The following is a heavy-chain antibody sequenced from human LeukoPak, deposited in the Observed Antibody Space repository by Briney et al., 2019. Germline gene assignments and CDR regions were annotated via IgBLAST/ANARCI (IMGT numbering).Heavy chain of an antibody. D-gene: IGHD4-11*01. CDR3: AKGRAATSRWRFDY. V-gene: IGHV3-23*01. CDR2: ITDSGGST. CDR1: GFTFSSYS. J-gene: IGHJ4*02. Sequence: GGSLRLSCAASGFTFSSYSMNWVRQAPGKGLEWVSSITDSGGSTNYADSVQGRFTISRDNSKNTLYLQLNSLRAEDTAIYYCAKGRAATSRWRFDYWGQGTLVTVSS.